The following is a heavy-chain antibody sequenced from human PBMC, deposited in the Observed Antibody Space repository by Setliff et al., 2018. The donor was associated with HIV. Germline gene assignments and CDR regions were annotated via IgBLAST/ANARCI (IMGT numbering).Heavy chain of an antibody. Sequence: PGGSLRLSCAASGFTFSNYEMNWVRQPPGNGLEWIGSIYHTGSTYYKPSLKSRVTISVDTSKNQFSLRLSSVAAGDTAVYYCARSIVPVASGYYYFEYWGQGTLVTVSS. D-gene: IGHD3-3*01. CDR3: ARSIVPVASGYYYFEY. J-gene: IGHJ4*02. CDR1: GFTFSNYE. CDR2: IYHTGST. V-gene: IGHV4-38-2*01.